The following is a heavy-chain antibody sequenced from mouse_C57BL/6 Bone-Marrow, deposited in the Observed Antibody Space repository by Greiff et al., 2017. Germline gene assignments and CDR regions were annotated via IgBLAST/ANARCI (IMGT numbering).Heavy chain of an antibody. CDR3: ALYSNFYYAMDY. Sequence: VKLQQSGAELARPGASVKLSCKASGYTFTSYGISWVKQRPGQGLEWIGEIYPRSGNTYYNEKFKGKATLTADKSSSTAYMELRSLTSEDSAVYFCALYSNFYYAMDYWGQGTSVTVSS. J-gene: IGHJ4*01. CDR1: GYTFTSYG. V-gene: IGHV1-81*01. CDR2: IYPRSGNT. D-gene: IGHD2-5*01.